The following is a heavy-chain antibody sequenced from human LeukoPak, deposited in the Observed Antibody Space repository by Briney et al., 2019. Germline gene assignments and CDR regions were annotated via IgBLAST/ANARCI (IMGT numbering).Heavy chain of an antibody. CDR2: IYYSGST. D-gene: IGHD3-16*01. Sequence: PSETLSLTCTVSGGSISSGGYYWSWIRQHPGKGLEWIGYIYYSGSTYYNPSLKSRVTISVDTSKNQFSLKLGSVTAADTAVYYCARWGREYGMDVWGKGTTVTVSS. CDR1: GGSISSGGYY. V-gene: IGHV4-31*03. J-gene: IGHJ6*04. CDR3: ARWGREYGMDV.